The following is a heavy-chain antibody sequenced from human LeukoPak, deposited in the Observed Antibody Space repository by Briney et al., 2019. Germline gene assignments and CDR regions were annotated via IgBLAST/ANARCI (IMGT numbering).Heavy chain of an antibody. V-gene: IGHV1-18*01. CDR3: ARGPRVALQPLAPPDY. CDR1: GYTFTSYG. Sequence: VSVKVSCKASGYTFTSYGISWVRQAPGQGLEWMGWISAYNGNTNYAQKLQGRVTMTTDTSTSTAYMELRSLRSDDTAVYYCARGPRVALQPLAPPDYWGQGTLVTVSS. J-gene: IGHJ4*02. D-gene: IGHD2-15*01. CDR2: ISAYNGNT.